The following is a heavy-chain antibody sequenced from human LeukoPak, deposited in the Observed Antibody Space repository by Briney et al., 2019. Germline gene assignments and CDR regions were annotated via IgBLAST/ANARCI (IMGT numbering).Heavy chain of an antibody. D-gene: IGHD3-22*01. Sequence: PGGSLILACAASGFTLDDYAMPWGRHAPGKGLGWVPGIRWYSDRIGYADSVKGRFIIPSDNAKHSLYLQMNSLSADHMSLYYCAKDVTYESRGYYDSWGQGAL. V-gene: IGHV3-9*03. CDR1: GFTLDDYA. CDR2: IRWYSDRI. J-gene: IGHJ4*02. CDR3: AKDVTYESRGYYDS.